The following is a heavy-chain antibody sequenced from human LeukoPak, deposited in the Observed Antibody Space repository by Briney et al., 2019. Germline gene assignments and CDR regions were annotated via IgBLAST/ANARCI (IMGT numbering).Heavy chain of an antibody. V-gene: IGHV1-18*01. CDR1: GYSFKSSS. CDR3: AREDEMESDGETYYYYYYYMDV. CDR2: ANPYNGNT. Sequence: ASVTVSCQTSGYSFKSSSINWVRQAPGQGLEWMGWANPYNGNTKYAPKFQGRVTMTTDASTSTAYMELRSLRFDDTAVYYCAREDEMESDGETYYYYYYYMDVWGKGTTVIVSS. J-gene: IGHJ6*03. D-gene: IGHD5-24*01.